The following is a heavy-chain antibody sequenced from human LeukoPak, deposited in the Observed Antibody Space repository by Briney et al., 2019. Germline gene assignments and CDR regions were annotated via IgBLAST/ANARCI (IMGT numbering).Heavy chain of an antibody. J-gene: IGHJ4*02. CDR1: GFTVSSNY. Sequence: GGSLRLSCAASGFTVSSNYMSWVRQAPGKGLEWVSVIYSGGSTYYADSVKGRFTISRDNSKNTLYLQMNSLTSEDSAVYSCAKESLGKGSSYGSYFDCWGQGTLVTVSS. CDR2: IYSGGST. V-gene: IGHV3-53*05. D-gene: IGHD1-26*01. CDR3: AKESLGKGSSYGSYFDC.